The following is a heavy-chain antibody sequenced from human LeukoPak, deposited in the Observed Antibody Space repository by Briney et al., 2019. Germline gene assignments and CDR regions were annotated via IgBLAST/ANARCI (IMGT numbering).Heavy chain of an antibody. CDR3: ARLPEYYYDSSGYSDY. CDR2: ISSSGSTI. CDR1: GFTFSDYY. D-gene: IGHD3-22*01. J-gene: IGHJ4*02. Sequence: GGALRLSCAASGFTFSDYYMNWIRQAPGKGLEWVSYISSSGSTIYYADSVKGRFTISRDNAKNSLYLQMNSLRAEDTAVYYCARLPEYYYDSSGYSDYWGQGTLVTVSS. V-gene: IGHV3-11*04.